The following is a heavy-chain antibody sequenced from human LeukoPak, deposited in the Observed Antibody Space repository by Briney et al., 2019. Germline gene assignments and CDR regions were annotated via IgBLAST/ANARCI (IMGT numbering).Heavy chain of an antibody. CDR1: SGFISSSSYY. D-gene: IGHD6-13*01. CDR2: IYYSGST. V-gene: IGHV4-39*01. J-gene: IGHJ3*02. CDR3: ASQVIAAAAFDI. Sequence: SETLSLTCTVSSGFISSSSYYWAWIRQPPGKGLEWIGSIYYSGSTYYNPSLKSRVTISVDTSKNQFSLKLSSVTAADTAVYYCASQVIAAAAFDIWGQGTMVTVSS.